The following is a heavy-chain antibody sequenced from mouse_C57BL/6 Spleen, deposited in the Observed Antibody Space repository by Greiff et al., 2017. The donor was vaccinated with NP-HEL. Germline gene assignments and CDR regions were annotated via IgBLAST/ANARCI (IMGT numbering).Heavy chain of an antibody. J-gene: IGHJ1*03. D-gene: IGHD1-1*01. CDR2: ISNGGGST. CDR1: GFTFSDYY. CDR3: ARPLYYYGSGYFDV. V-gene: IGHV5-12*01. Sequence: EVMLVESGGGLVQPGGSLKLSCAASGFTFSDYYMYWVRQTPEKRLEWVAYISNGGGSTYYPDTVKGRFTISRDNAKNTLYLQMSRLKSEDTAMYYCARPLYYYGSGYFDVWGTGTTVTVSS.